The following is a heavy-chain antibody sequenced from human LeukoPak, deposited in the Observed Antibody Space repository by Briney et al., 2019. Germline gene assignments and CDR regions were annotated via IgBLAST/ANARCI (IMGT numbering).Heavy chain of an antibody. CDR1: GFPSIEYS. CDR3: ARTDY. Sequence: GGFLRLSCTASGFPSIEYSMNWVRQAPGKGLEWISYIGIDSGNTKYADSVRGRFTISADKAKNSLYLQMNSLRAEDTAVYYCARTDYWGQGTLVTVSS. V-gene: IGHV3-48*01. J-gene: IGHJ4*02. CDR2: IGIDSGNT.